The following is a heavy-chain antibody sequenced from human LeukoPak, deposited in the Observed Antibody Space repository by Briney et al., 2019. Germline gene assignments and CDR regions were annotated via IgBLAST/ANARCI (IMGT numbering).Heavy chain of an antibody. CDR2: IYYSGST. CDR1: GGSISTYY. D-gene: IGHD4-11*01. V-gene: IGHV4-59*01. CDR3: ARDYSNYIMDY. Sequence: SETLSLTCTVSGGSISTYYWSWIRQLPGEGLEWIGYIYYSGSTNYNPSLKSRVTISVDTSKNQFSLNLSSVTAADTAVYYCARDYSNYIMDYWGQGILVTVSS. J-gene: IGHJ4*02.